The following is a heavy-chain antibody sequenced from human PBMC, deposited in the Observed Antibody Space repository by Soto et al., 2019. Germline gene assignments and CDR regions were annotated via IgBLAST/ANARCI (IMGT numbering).Heavy chain of an antibody. CDR1: GFTFSSYW. CDR2: IKSDGSST. Sequence: EVQLVESGGGLVQPGGSLRLSCAASGFTFSSYWMHWVRQAPGKGLVWVSRIKSDGSSTSNADSVRGRFTISRDNAKNRLFLQMTSLRAEDTAVYYCARGAYGSGTYYNYGMDVWGQGTTVTVSS. CDR3: ARGAYGSGTYYNYGMDV. V-gene: IGHV3-74*01. J-gene: IGHJ6*02. D-gene: IGHD3-10*01.